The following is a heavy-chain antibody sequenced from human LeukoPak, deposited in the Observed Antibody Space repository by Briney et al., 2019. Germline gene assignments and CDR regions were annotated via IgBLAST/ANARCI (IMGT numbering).Heavy chain of an antibody. CDR1: GGTFSSYA. CDR3: ARVPRGYYYYYGMDV. V-gene: IGHV1-69*13. J-gene: IGHJ6*02. Sequence: SVKVSCKASGGTFSSYAISWVRQAPGQGLEWMGGIIPIFGTANYAQKFQGRVTITADESTSTAYMGLSSLRSEDTAVYYCARVPRGYYYYYGMDVWGQGTTVTVSS. CDR2: IIPIFGTA.